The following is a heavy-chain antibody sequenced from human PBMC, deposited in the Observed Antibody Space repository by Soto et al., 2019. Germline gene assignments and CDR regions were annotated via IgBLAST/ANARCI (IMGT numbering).Heavy chain of an antibody. Sequence: PGGSQRLSCAASGFTFSSYGRHWVRQAPGKGLVWVSRINSDGSSTSYADSVKGRFTISRDNAKNTLYLQMNSLRAEDTAVYYCARDRANDILTGYLLYYFDYWGQGTLVTVSS. CDR2: INSDGSST. J-gene: IGHJ4*02. V-gene: IGHV3-74*01. D-gene: IGHD3-9*01. CDR1: GFTFSSYG. CDR3: ARDRANDILTGYLLYYFDY.